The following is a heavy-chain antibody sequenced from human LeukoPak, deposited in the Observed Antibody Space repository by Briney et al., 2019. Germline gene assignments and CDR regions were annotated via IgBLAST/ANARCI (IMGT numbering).Heavy chain of an antibody. CDR3: ARLIAATGRVYFDS. D-gene: IGHD6-13*01. J-gene: IGHJ4*02. CDR1: GFTFSSYG. V-gene: IGHV3-30*03. CDR2: ISYDGSNK. Sequence: PGGSLRLSCAASGFTFSSYGMHWVRQAPGKGLEWVAVISYDGSNKYYADSVKGRFTISRDNSKNTLYLQMNSLRAEDTAVYYCARLIAATGRVYFDSWGQGTLVTVSS.